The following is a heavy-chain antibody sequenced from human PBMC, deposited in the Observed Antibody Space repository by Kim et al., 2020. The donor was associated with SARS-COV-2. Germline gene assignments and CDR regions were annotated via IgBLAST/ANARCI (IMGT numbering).Heavy chain of an antibody. V-gene: IGHV3-73*01. CDR1: GFTFSGSA. D-gene: IGHD6-19*01. Sequence: GGSLRLSCAASGFTFSGSAMHWVRQASGKGLEWVGRIRSKANSYATAYAASVKGRFTISRDDSKNTAYLQMNSLKTEDTAVYYCTRHPPSSGWFLETLRYFDYWGQGTLVTVSS. J-gene: IGHJ4*02. CDR2: IRSKANSYAT. CDR3: TRHPPSSGWFLETLRYFDY.